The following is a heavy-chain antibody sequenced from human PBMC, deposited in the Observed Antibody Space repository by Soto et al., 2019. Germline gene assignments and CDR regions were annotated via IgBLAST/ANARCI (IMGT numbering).Heavy chain of an antibody. V-gene: IGHV4-59*01. CDR1: GDSISSYF. CDR3: ARTYSSSYSRYPVYYGMDV. Sequence: QVQLQESGPGLVKPSETLSLTCTVSGDSISSYFWSWIRQPPGKGLEWIGCVYHSGSTNYSPSLKRRVSIAVDTSKNQFSLGLTSVTAADTAVYYCARTYSSSYSRYPVYYGMDVWGQGTTVTVSS. J-gene: IGHJ6*02. CDR2: VYHSGST. D-gene: IGHD3-22*01.